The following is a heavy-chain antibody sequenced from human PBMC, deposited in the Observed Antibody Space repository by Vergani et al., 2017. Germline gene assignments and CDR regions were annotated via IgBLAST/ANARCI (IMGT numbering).Heavy chain of an antibody. CDR2: IKQDGSEK. Sequence: EVQLVESGGGLVQPGGSLRLSCAASGFTFSSYWMSWVRQAPGKGLEWVANIKQDGSEKYYVDSVKGRFTISRDNAKNSLYLQMNSLRAEDTAVYYCARDSVTSLFYYYGMDVWGQGTTVTVSS. D-gene: IGHD4-23*01. J-gene: IGHJ6*02. CDR1: GFTFSSYW. V-gene: IGHV3-7*03. CDR3: ARDSVTSLFYYYGMDV.